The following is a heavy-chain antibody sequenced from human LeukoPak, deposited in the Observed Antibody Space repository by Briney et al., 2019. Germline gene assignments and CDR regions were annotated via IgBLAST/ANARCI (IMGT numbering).Heavy chain of an antibody. CDR2: ISGSGGST. J-gene: IGHJ6*02. CDR3: AKGWGYYYYGMDV. Sequence: GGSLRLSCAASGFTFSSYAMSWVRQAPGKGLEWVSAISGSGGSTYYADSVKGRFTISRDNSKNTLYLQMNSLRAEDTAIYYCAKGWGYYYYGMDVWGQGTTVTVSS. CDR1: GFTFSSYA. D-gene: IGHD7-27*01. V-gene: IGHV3-23*01.